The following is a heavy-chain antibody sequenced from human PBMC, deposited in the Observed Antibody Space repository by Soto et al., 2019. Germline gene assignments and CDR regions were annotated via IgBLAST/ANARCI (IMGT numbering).Heavy chain of an antibody. J-gene: IGHJ4*02. CDR1: GDSVSSNSAA. CDR3: ARDRSPGSSSWYDY. D-gene: IGHD6-13*01. Sequence: PSQTLSLTCAISGDSVSSNSAAWNWIRQSPSRGLEWLGRTYYGSKWYNDYAVSVKSRITINPDTSKNQLSLHLHSVTPEDTAVYYCARDRSPGSSSWYDYWGQGTLVTVSS. V-gene: IGHV6-1*01. CDR2: TYYGSKWYN.